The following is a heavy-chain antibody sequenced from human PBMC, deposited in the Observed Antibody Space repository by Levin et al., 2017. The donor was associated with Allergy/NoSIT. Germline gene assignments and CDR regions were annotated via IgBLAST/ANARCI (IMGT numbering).Heavy chain of an antibody. CDR2: IKSKTDGGTT. Sequence: GGSLRLSCAASGITFSNAWMSWARQAPGKGLEWVGRIKSKTDGGTTEYAAPVKGRFTIARDDSENTLYLQMNSLKTEDTAVYFCTTYSSSWYYFDYWGQGTLVTVSS. D-gene: IGHD6-13*01. J-gene: IGHJ4*02. CDR1: GITFSNAW. CDR3: TTYSSSWYYFDY. V-gene: IGHV3-15*01.